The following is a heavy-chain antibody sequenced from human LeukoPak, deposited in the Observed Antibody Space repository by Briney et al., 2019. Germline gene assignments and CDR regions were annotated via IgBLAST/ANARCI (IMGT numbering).Heavy chain of an antibody. J-gene: IGHJ4*02. CDR2: IKQDGSDK. V-gene: IGHV3-7*04. CDR1: GFTISTYW. D-gene: IGHD6-13*01. Sequence: PGGFLRLSCVASGFTISTYWMSWVRQAPGNGLEWVANIKQDGSDKYYGASVKGRFTISRDNAKNSLHLQMNSLRAEDTAVYYCARWGYISNWYHLDYWGQGTLVTVSS. CDR3: ARWGYISNWYHLDY.